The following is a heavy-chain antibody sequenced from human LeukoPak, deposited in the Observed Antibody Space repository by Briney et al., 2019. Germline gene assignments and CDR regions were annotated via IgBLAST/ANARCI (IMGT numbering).Heavy chain of an antibody. J-gene: IGHJ3*02. Sequence: SVKVSCKASGGTFSSYTISWVRQAPGQGLEWMGRIIPILGIANYAQKFQGRVTITADKSTSTAYMEPSSLRSEDTAVYYCARGVGLTYYYGSGSLGAFDIWGQGTMVTVSS. CDR2: IIPILGIA. CDR3: ARGVGLTYYYGSGSLGAFDI. D-gene: IGHD3-10*01. CDR1: GGTFSSYT. V-gene: IGHV1-69*02.